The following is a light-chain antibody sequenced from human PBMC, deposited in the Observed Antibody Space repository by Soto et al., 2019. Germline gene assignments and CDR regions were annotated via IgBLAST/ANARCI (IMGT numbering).Light chain of an antibody. CDR1: QSISTK. V-gene: IGKV3-15*01. CDR3: QEYNKWFSIS. J-gene: IGKJ5*01. Sequence: EIVLTQSPATLSVSPGERAILSCRASQSISTKLAWYRQKPGRAPRLLIYGASTRATGIPARFSGSGSGTEFTLTINSLQSEDFAVYYCQEYNKWFSISFGQGTRLEIK. CDR2: GAS.